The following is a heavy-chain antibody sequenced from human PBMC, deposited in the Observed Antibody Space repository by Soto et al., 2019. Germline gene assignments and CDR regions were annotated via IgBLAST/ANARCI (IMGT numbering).Heavy chain of an antibody. D-gene: IGHD6-6*01. J-gene: IGHJ2*01. V-gene: IGHV1-69*01. CDR1: GGTFSSYA. Sequence: QVQLVQSGAEVKKPGSSVKVSCKASGGTFSSYAISWVRQAPGQGLEWMGGIIPIFGTANYAQKFQGRVTITADESTSTAYMELSSLRSEDTAVYYCVSKMERGGWDSSSSGWYFDLWGRGTLVTVSS. CDR2: IIPIFGTA. CDR3: VSKMERGGWDSSSSGWYFDL.